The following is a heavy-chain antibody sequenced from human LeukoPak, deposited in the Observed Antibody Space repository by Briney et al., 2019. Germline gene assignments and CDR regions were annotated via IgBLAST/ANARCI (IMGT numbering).Heavy chain of an antibody. J-gene: IGHJ3*02. CDR2: IYYSGST. CDR3: ARGNWGSYAFDI. CDR1: GGSISSYY. Sequence: SETLSLTCTVSGGSISSYYWSWIRQPPGKGLEWIGYIYYSGSTNYNPSLKSRDTISVDTSKNQFSLKLSSVTAADTAVYYCARGNWGSYAFDIWGQGTMVTVSS. V-gene: IGHV4-59*01. D-gene: IGHD7-27*01.